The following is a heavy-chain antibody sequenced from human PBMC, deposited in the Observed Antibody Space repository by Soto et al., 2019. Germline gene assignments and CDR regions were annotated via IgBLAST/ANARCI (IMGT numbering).Heavy chain of an antibody. CDR1: GYTFTNYG. CDR2: ISAYNGHT. J-gene: IGHJ4*02. CDR3: AGEGAGTNPLGY. Sequence: QVQLVQSGPEVKKPGASVKVSCKASGYTFTNYGFNWVRQAPGQGLEWMGWISAYNGHTKYSQIFQARVIMTTDTSTSTADMELRSLTSDDTAVYYGAGEGAGTNPLGYWGQGTLVTVSS. V-gene: IGHV1-18*01. D-gene: IGHD2-8*01.